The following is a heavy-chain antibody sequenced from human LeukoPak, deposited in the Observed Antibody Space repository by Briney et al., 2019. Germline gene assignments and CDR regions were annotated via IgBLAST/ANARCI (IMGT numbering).Heavy chain of an antibody. CDR3: ARRESETYYLNY. J-gene: IGHJ4*02. CDR2: INHSGST. CDR1: GGSFSGYY. D-gene: IGHD1-26*01. Sequence: SETLSLTCAVYGGSFSGYYWSWIRQPPGKGLEWIGEINHSGSTNYNPSLKSRVTISVDTSKNQFSLKLSSVTAADTAVYYCARRESETYYLNYWDQGTLVTVSS. V-gene: IGHV4-34*01.